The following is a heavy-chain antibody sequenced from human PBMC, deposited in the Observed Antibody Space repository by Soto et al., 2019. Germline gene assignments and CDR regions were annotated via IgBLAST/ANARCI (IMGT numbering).Heavy chain of an antibody. CDR3: EEEIPNPRGAFAF. CDR1: GGSVNSDSHN. CDR2: IYYTGST. V-gene: IGHV4-61*01. D-gene: IGHD2-21*01. J-gene: IGHJ4*02. Sequence: TSETLSLTCTVSGGSVNSDSHNWSWIRQPPGKGLEWIGYIYYTGSTNYNPSLKSRVTISLDTSRNQFSLKLSSVTAADTAVFYWEEEIPNPRGAFAFWGKGALVPASS.